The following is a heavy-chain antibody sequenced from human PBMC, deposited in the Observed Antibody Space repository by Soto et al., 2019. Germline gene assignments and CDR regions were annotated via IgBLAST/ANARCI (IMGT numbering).Heavy chain of an antibody. CDR1: RGTFSSYA. CDR3: ASSQPTYWNYYYFDY. Sequence: GASVKVSCKASRGTFSSYAISWVRQAPGQGREWMGGIIPIFGTANYAQKFQGRVTITADESTSTAYMELSSLRSEDTVVYYCASSQPTYWNYYYFDYWGQGTLVTVSS. J-gene: IGHJ4*02. CDR2: IIPIFGTA. V-gene: IGHV1-69*13. D-gene: IGHD1-7*01.